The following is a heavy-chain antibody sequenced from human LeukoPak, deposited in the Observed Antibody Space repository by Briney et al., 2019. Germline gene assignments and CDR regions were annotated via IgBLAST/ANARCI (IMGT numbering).Heavy chain of an antibody. CDR2: IYHSGST. CDR3: ARDFRGSVDAFDI. Sequence: SETLSLTCAVSGVSISSSNWWSWVRQPPGKGLEWIGEIYHSGSTNYNPSLKSRVTISVDKSKNQFSLKLSSVTAADTAVYYCARDFRGSVDAFDIWGQGTMVAVSS. J-gene: IGHJ3*02. CDR1: GVSISSSNW. V-gene: IGHV4-4*02.